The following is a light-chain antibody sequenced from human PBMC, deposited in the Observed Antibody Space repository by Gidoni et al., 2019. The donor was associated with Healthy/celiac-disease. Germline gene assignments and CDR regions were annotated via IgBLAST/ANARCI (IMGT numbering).Light chain of an antibody. CDR3: MQALQTPLT. CDR2: LGS. CDR1: QSLLHSNGYNY. J-gene: IGKJ4*01. Sequence: DIVMSHFPHSLPVTPGEPASISCRSSQSLLHSNGYNYLDWYLQKPGQSPQLLIYLGSNRASGVPDRFSGSGSGADFTLKISRVEAEDVGVYYCMQALQTPLTFGGGTKVEIK. V-gene: IGKV2-28*01.